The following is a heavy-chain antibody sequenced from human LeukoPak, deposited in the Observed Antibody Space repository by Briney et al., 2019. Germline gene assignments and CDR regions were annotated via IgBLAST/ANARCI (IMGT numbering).Heavy chain of an antibody. D-gene: IGHD5-12*01. J-gene: IGHJ4*02. V-gene: IGHV3-23*01. CDR3: AKGAYDYIEMGYFDY. CDR1: GFSFSNYG. CDR2: IVASSGST. Sequence: GGSLRLSCEASGFSFSNYGMSWVRQAPGKGLEWVSLIVASSGSTFYADSVKGRFTISRDSSKNTLYLQMNSLRAEDMAVYYCAKGAYDYIEMGYFDYWGQGTLVTFSS.